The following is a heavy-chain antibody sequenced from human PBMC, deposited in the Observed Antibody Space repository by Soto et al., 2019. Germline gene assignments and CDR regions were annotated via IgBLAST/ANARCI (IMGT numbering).Heavy chain of an antibody. CDR1: NGSVSSGTYS. Sequence: SETLSLTCTVSNGSVSSGTYSWSWVRQPPGKGLEWIGYIYYSGTTYYTPFLKSRLTMSMDRANDHFSLNLTPVTAADTAVYFCARGHYYYGMDVWGQGITVTVSS. CDR2: IYYSGTT. CDR3: ARGHYYYGMDV. V-gene: IGHV4-30-2*01. J-gene: IGHJ6*02.